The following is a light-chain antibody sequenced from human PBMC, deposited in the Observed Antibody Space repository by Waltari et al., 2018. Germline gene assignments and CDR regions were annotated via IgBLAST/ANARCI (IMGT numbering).Light chain of an antibody. V-gene: IGKV3-20*01. CDR2: GAS. CDR1: ESVSRA. CDR3: QHYVRLPVT. Sequence: EIVLTQSPGTLSLSPGERVTLSRRASESVSRALAWYQQKPGQAPRLLMYGASTRATGIPDRFSGSGSGTDFSLTISRLEPEDFAVYYCQHYVRLPVTFGQGTKVEIK. J-gene: IGKJ1*01.